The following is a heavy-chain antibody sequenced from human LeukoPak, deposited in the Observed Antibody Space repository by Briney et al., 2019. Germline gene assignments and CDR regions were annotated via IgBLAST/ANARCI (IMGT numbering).Heavy chain of an antibody. Sequence: SVTVSCKASGYTFTSYGISWVRQAPGQGLEWMGWISAYNGNTNYAQKLQGRVTMTTDTSTSTAYMELRSLRSDDTAVYYCARLLCTVTSRDLDYWGQGTLVTVSS. V-gene: IGHV1-18*01. J-gene: IGHJ4*02. CDR3: ARLLCTVTSRDLDY. CDR1: GYTFTSYG. D-gene: IGHD4-17*01. CDR2: ISAYNGNT.